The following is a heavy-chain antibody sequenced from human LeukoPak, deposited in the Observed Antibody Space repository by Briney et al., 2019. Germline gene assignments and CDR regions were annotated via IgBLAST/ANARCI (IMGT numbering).Heavy chain of an antibody. CDR3: ARDLKGADAFDI. J-gene: IGHJ3*02. D-gene: IGHD3-16*01. CDR1: GFTFSSYA. V-gene: IGHV3-23*01. Sequence: PGGSLRLSCAASGFTFSSYAMSWVRQAPGKGLEWVSAISGSGGSTYYADSVKGRFTISRDNSKNTLYLQMNSLRAEDTAVYYCARDLKGADAFDIWGQGTMVTVSS. CDR2: ISGSGGST.